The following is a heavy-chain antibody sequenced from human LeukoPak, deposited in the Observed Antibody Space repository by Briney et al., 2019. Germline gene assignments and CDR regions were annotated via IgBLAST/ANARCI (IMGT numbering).Heavy chain of an antibody. CDR1: GGSISSGDYY. Sequence: SETLSLTCTVSGGSISSGDYYWSWIRQPPGKGLEWIGYIYYSGSTYYNPSLKNRVTISVDTSKNQFSLKLSSVTAADTAVYYCARCLYGDYGYFQHWGQGTLVTVFS. V-gene: IGHV4-30-4*01. CDR2: IYYSGST. D-gene: IGHD4-17*01. J-gene: IGHJ1*01. CDR3: ARCLYGDYGYFQH.